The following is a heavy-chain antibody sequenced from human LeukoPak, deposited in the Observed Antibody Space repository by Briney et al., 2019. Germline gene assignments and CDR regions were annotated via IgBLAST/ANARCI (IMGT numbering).Heavy chain of an antibody. D-gene: IGHD2-15*01. V-gene: IGHV4-4*07. CDR2: IYINGTT. CDR1: GGSIRDYS. Sequence: PSETLSVTCTVSGGSIRDYSWSWLRQPAGKGLEWIGHIYINGTTNYSPSLKSRVTMSVDTSKNQFSLRLNSVTAADTVVYYCAKIFRLRRIDPWGQGTLVTVSS. J-gene: IGHJ5*02. CDR3: AKIFRLRRIDP.